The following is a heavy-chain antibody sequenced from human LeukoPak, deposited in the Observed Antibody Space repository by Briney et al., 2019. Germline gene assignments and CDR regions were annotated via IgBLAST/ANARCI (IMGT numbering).Heavy chain of an antibody. Sequence: SVKVSCKASGGTFSSYAISWVRQAPGQGLEWMGGIIPIFGTANYAQKFQGRVTITADESTSTAYMELSSLRSEDTAVYYCATSVHGEETNFDYWGQGTLVTVSS. CDR3: ATSVHGEETNFDY. CDR2: IIPIFGTA. D-gene: IGHD1-1*01. V-gene: IGHV1-69*13. J-gene: IGHJ4*02. CDR1: GGTFSSYA.